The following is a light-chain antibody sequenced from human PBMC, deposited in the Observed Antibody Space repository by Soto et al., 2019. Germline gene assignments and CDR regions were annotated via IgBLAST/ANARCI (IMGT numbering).Light chain of an antibody. V-gene: IGKV1-5*03. CDR3: QQYNSYSAT. Sequence: DIQMTQSPSTLSASVGDRVTITCRASQSVSLWLAWYQQKPGKAPKLLIYKASTLESGIPSRFSGSGSGTEFTLTISSLQPGDFATYYCQQYNSYSATFGQGTKVEIK. J-gene: IGKJ1*01. CDR1: QSVSLW. CDR2: KAS.